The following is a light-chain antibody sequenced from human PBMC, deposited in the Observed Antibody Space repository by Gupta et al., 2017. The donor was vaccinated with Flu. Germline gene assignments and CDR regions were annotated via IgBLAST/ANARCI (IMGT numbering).Light chain of an antibody. CDR1: QDISNY. V-gene: IGKV1-33*01. CDR2: DAS. CDR3: HQYEHFPPLT. J-gene: IGKJ5*01. Sequence: DIHMTQSPSSLSASVGATVTITCQARQDISNYLNWYKQKPEKAPKLLIYDASNRAAGIPSRFSGCGFGKYFTFTISGRQQEDFASYYCHQYEHFPPLTFGQGTPLDIK.